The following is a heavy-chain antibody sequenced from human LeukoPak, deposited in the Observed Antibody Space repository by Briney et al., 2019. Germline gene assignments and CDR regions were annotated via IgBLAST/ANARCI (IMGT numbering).Heavy chain of an antibody. J-gene: IGHJ6*02. V-gene: IGHV4-34*01. CDR3: ARQSGVVPAARDYYYYGMDV. D-gene: IGHD2-2*01. CDR1: GGSFSGYY. Sequence: SETLSLTCAVYGGSFSGYYWSWIRQPPGKGLEWIGEINHSGSTNYNPSLKSRVTISVDTSKNQFSLKLSSVAAADTAVYYCARQSGVVPAARDYYYYGMDVWGQGTTVTVSS. CDR2: INHSGST.